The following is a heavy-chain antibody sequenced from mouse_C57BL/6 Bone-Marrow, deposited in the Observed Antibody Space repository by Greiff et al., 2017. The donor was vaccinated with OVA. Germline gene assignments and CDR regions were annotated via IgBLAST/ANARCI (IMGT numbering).Heavy chain of an antibody. D-gene: IGHD2-3*01. J-gene: IGHJ4*01. CDR1: GYTFTSYW. V-gene: IGHV1-61*01. CDR2: IFPSDSET. Sequence: QVQLQQPGAELVRPGSSVKLSCKASGYTFTSYWMEWVKQRPGQGLEWIGNIFPSDSETHYNQKFKDKATLTVDTSSSTAYMQLSSLTSEDSAVYYCAREDGYPYAMDYGGRGTAVTVTS. CDR3: AREDGYPYAMDY.